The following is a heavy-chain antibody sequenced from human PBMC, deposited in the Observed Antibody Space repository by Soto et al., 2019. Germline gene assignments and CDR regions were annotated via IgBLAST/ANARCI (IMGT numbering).Heavy chain of an antibody. J-gene: IGHJ4*02. CDR3: ARVSVARRAQNLDY. V-gene: IGHV3-30-3*01. D-gene: IGHD5-12*01. CDR1: GFTFSSYA. Sequence: GGSLRLSCAASGFTFSSYAMHWVRQAPGKGLEWVAVISYDGSNKYYADSVKGRFTISRDNSKNTLYLQMNSLRAEDTAVYYCARVSVARRAQNLDYWGQGTLVTVSS. CDR2: ISYDGSNK.